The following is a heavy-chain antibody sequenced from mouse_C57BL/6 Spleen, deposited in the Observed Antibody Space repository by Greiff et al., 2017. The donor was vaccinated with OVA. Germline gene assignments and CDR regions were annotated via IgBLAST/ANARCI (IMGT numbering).Heavy chain of an antibody. D-gene: IGHD1-1*01. V-gene: IGHV5-17*01. CDR2: ISSGSSTI. J-gene: IGHJ4*01. Sequence: DVKLVESGGGLVKPGGSLKLSCAASGFTFSDYGMHWVRQAPEKGLEWVAYISSGSSTIYYADTVKGRFTISRDNAKTTLFLQMTSLRSEDTAMYYCARRDGKGPAMDYWGQGTSVTVSS. CDR1: GFTFSDYG. CDR3: ARRDGKGPAMDY.